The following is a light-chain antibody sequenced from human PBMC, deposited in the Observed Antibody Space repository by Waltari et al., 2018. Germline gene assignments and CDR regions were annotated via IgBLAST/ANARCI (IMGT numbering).Light chain of an antibody. CDR2: GST. V-gene: IGLV1-40*02. Sequence: QSVLTQPPSVSGAPGQRVTISCSGANSNIVAFPVHWYQKSPGAAPKLLIYGSTNRPAGVPDRFSGSKSDTSASLVITGLQVEDEGDFYCQSYDNMVHGCVFGTGTKVIV. J-gene: IGLJ1*01. CDR3: QSYDNMVHGCV. CDR1: NSNIVAFP.